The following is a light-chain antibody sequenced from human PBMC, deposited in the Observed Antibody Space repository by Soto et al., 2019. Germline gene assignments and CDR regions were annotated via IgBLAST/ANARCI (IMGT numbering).Light chain of an antibody. CDR1: SSDIGAYDY. CDR2: DVS. CDR3: CSYAGSYTWL. V-gene: IGLV2-11*01. J-gene: IGLJ3*02. Sequence: QSALTQPASLSGSPGQSITISCTGTSSDIGAYDYVSWFQQHPGKAPKLMIFDVSGRPSGVPDRFSGSKSANTASLTISGLQDEDEGVYYCCSYAGSYTWLFGGGTKLTVL.